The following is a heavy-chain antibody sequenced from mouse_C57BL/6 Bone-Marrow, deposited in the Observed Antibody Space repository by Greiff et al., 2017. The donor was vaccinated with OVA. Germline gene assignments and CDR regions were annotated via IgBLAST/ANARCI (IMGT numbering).Heavy chain of an antibody. CDR2: IHPNGGST. J-gene: IGHJ4*01. V-gene: IGHV1-64*01. CDR3: ARWVYAMDY. Sequence: QVQLQQPGAELVKPGASVKLSCKASGYTFTSYWMHWVKQRPGQGLEWIGMIHPNGGSTNYNEKFKSKATLTVEKSSSTAYMQLSSLTSEDSAVYYCARWVYAMDYWGQGTSVTVSS. CDR1: GYTFTSYW.